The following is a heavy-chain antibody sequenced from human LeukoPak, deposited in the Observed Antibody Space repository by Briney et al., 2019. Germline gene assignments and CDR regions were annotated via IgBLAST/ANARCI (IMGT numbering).Heavy chain of an antibody. J-gene: IGHJ4*02. Sequence: GGSLRLSCAATGFTFSSWGMHCVRQAPGKGLEWVAVIWYDGTNKYYADSVKGRFTISRDNSKNTLYLQMNSLRAEDTAVYYCAKDVTTGTLALDYWGQGTLVTVSS. CDR3: AKDVTTGTLALDY. CDR2: IWYDGTNK. D-gene: IGHD1-1*01. CDR1: GFTFSSWG. V-gene: IGHV3-33*06.